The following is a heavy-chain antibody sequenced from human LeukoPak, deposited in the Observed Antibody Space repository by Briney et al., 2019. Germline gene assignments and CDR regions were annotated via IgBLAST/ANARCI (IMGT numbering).Heavy chain of an antibody. Sequence: SETLSLTCTVSGGSISSSSYYWGWIRQPPGKGLEWNGSIYYSGSTYYNPSLKSRVTISVGTSKNQFSLKLSSVTAADTAVYYCARGEITMVRGDTHFDYWGQGTLVTVSS. J-gene: IGHJ4*02. V-gene: IGHV4-39*07. CDR1: GGSISSSSYY. D-gene: IGHD3-10*01. CDR2: IYYSGST. CDR3: ARGEITMVRGDTHFDY.